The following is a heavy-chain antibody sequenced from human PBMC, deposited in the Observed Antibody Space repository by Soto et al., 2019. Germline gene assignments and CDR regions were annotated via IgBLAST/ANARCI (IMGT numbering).Heavy chain of an antibody. CDR3: ARHRSIDYGVFFDY. J-gene: IGHJ4*02. CDR2: IYYSGTT. CDR1: GGSISSYY. Sequence: SETLSLTCTVSGGSISSYYWSWIRQPPGKGLEWIGYIYYSGTTNYIPSLKSRVTISVDRSKNQFSLNLNSVTAADTAVYYCARHRSIDYGVFFDYWGQGTLVTVSS. V-gene: IGHV4-59*01. D-gene: IGHD4-17*01.